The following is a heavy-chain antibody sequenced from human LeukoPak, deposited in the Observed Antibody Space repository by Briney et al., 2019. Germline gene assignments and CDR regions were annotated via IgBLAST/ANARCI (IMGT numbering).Heavy chain of an antibody. Sequence: ASVTVSCKVSGHTLTELSMHWVRQAPGKGLEWMGNFDPEDGETMYAQKFQGRVTMTEDTSTDTAYMELSSLRSEDTAVYYCATDQTGANDAFDIWGQGTMVTVSS. CDR1: GHTLTELS. CDR2: FDPEDGET. CDR3: ATDQTGANDAFDI. D-gene: IGHD1-26*01. V-gene: IGHV1-24*01. J-gene: IGHJ3*02.